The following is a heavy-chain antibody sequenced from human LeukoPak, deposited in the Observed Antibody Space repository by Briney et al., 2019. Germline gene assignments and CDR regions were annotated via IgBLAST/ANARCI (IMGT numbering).Heavy chain of an antibody. Sequence: PGGSLRLSCAASGFTFDDYAMHWVRQAPGKGLEWVSGISWNSGSIGYADSVKGRFTISRDNAKNSLYLQMNSLRAEDTALYYCAKDPRPTSMGLAFDYWGQGTLVTVSS. J-gene: IGHJ4*02. CDR1: GFTFDDYA. CDR3: AKDPRPTSMGLAFDY. D-gene: IGHD6-13*01. V-gene: IGHV3-9*01. CDR2: ISWNSGSI.